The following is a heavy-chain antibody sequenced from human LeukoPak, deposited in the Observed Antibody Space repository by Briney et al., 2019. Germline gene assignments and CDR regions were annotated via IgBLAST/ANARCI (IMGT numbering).Heavy chain of an antibody. CDR3: ARVGLEGASGSYQLLLFDY. CDR2: IIPIFGTA. Sequence: SVKVSCKASGGTFSSYAISWVRQAPGQGLEWMGGIIPIFGTANYAQEFQGRVTITADESTSTAYMELSSLRSEDTAVYYCARVGLEGASGSYQLLLFDYWGQGTLVTVSS. D-gene: IGHD1-26*01. J-gene: IGHJ4*02. V-gene: IGHV1-69*01. CDR1: GGTFSSYA.